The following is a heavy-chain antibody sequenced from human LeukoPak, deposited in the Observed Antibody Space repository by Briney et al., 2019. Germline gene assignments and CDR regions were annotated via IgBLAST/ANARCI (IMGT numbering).Heavy chain of an antibody. Sequence: SETLSLTCTVSGGSISSSSYYWGWVRQPPGKGLEWIGSIYYSGSTYYNPSLKSRVKKSVDTSKNQFSLKVSSVTAADTAVYYCAREDYDILTGYRYYYDYWGRGTLVTVSS. CDR3: AREDYDILTGYRYYYDY. CDR2: IYYSGST. V-gene: IGHV4-39*01. J-gene: IGHJ4*02. D-gene: IGHD3-9*01. CDR1: GGSISSSSYY.